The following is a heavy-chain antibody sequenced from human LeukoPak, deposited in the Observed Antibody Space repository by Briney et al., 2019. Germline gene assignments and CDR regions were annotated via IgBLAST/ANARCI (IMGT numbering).Heavy chain of an antibody. V-gene: IGHV3-53*01. D-gene: IGHD3-10*01. J-gene: IGHJ4*02. CDR1: GFTVSSNY. CDR3: AREAYYYGSGSYYYFDY. CDR2: IYSGGST. Sequence: GGSLRLSCAASGFTVSSNYMSWVRQAPGKGLEWVSVIYSGGSTYYADSVKGRFTISRDNSKNTLYVQMNRLRAEDTAVYYCAREAYYYGSGSYYYFDYWGQGTLVTVSS.